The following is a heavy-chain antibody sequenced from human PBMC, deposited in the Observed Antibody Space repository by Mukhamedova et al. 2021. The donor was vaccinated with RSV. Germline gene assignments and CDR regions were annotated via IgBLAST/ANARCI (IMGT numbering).Heavy chain of an antibody. D-gene: IGHD3-10*01. V-gene: IGHV3-48*03. J-gene: IGHJ6*04. CDR3: ARALWFGERRYGMDV. Sequence: VRQAPGKGLEWVSYISSSGWTIYYADSVKGRFTISRNNAKNSLYLQMNSLRAEDTAVYYCARALWFGERRYGMDVGGKGTTVTVS. CDR2: ISSSGWTI.